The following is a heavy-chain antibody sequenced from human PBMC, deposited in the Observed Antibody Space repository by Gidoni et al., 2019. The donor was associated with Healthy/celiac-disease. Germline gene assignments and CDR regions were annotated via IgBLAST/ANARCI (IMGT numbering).Heavy chain of an antibody. D-gene: IGHD3-3*01. CDR2: IWYDGSNK. V-gene: IGHV3-33*01. J-gene: IGHJ2*01. CDR3: ARDQSHDCWSGYYVDWYFDL. Sequence: QVQLVESGGGVVQPGRSLRLSCAASGFTFSSYGMHWVRQAPGKGLEWVAVIWYDGSNKYYADSVKGRFTISRDNSKNTLYLQMNSLRAEDTAVYYCARDQSHDCWSGYYVDWYFDLWGRGTLVTVSS. CDR1: GFTFSSYG.